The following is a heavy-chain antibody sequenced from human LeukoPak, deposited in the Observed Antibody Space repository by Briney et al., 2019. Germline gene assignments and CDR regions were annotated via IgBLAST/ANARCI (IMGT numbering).Heavy chain of an antibody. CDR1: GGSFSSYY. CDR3: ARAELLSLDY. Sequence: SETLSLTCAVYGGSFSSYYLSWIRQSPGKGLEWIGEINHSGSTNYNPSLKNRVTIPVDTSKNQFSLKLSSVTAADTAVYYCARAELLSLDYWGQGTLVTVSS. CDR2: INHSGST. V-gene: IGHV4-34*01. J-gene: IGHJ4*02. D-gene: IGHD1-7*01.